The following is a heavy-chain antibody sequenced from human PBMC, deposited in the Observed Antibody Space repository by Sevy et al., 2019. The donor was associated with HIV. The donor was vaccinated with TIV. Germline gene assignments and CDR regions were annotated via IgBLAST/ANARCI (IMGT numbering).Heavy chain of an antibody. CDR2: ISGIGTPI. CDR3: ARDLHWAFDQ. V-gene: IGHV3-48*02. J-gene: IGHJ4*02. Sequence: GGSLRLSCTYSELGLSSHSFNWVRQAPGKGLEWISYISGIGTPISYLDSLRGRFTISRDNAKNSLFLQMNNLRDDDTAVYYCARDLHWAFDQWGQGTLVTVSS. CDR1: ELGLSSHS. D-gene: IGHD7-27*01.